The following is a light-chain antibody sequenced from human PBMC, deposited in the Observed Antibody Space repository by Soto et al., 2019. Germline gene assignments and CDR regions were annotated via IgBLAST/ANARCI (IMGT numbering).Light chain of an antibody. Sequence: QSVLTQPPSVSGAPGQRVTISWTGSSSNIGAGYDVQWYQQVPGTAPKLLIYGYTTRPSGVPDRFSGSKSGTSASLAITGLQAEDEADYYCQSYDSSLSGWMFGGGTKLTVL. CDR2: GYT. V-gene: IGLV1-40*01. J-gene: IGLJ3*02. CDR3: QSYDSSLSGWM. CDR1: SSNIGAGYD.